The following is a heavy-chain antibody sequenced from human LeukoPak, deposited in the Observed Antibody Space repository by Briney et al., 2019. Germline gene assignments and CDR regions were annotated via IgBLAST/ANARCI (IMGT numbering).Heavy chain of an antibody. CDR3: ARTFVDGFSNDYLAFDI. J-gene: IGHJ3*02. CDR2: INPSGGST. D-gene: IGHD4-11*01. CDR1: GYTFTSCY. V-gene: IGHV1-46*01. Sequence: GASVKVSCKASGYTFTSCYMHWVRQAPGQGLEWMGIINPSGGSTSYAQKFQGRVTMTRDMSTSTVYMELSSLRSEDTAVYYCARTFVDGFSNDYLAFDIWGQGTMVTVSS.